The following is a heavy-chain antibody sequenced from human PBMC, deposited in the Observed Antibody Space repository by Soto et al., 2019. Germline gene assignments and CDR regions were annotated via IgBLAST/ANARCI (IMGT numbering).Heavy chain of an antibody. D-gene: IGHD2-21*02. Sequence: PSETLSLTCAVSGGSISSGGYSWSWIRQPPGKGLEWIGYIYHSGSTYYNPSLKSRVTISVDRSKNQFSLKLSSVTAADTAVYYCARVGSNCGGDCYSGYFDYWGQGTLVTVYS. J-gene: IGHJ4*02. CDR2: IYHSGST. CDR1: GGSISSGGYS. CDR3: ARVGSNCGGDCYSGYFDY. V-gene: IGHV4-30-2*01.